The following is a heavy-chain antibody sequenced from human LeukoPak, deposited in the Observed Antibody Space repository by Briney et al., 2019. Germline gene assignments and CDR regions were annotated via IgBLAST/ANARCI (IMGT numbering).Heavy chain of an antibody. D-gene: IGHD6-19*01. J-gene: IGHJ6*03. CDR3: ARGAVAEYYYYYYYMDV. V-gene: IGHV4-39*01. CDR2: IYYSGST. CDR1: GGSISSSSYY. Sequence: PSETRSLTCTVSGGSISSSSYYWGWIRQPPGKGLEWIGSIYYSGSTYYNPSLKSRVTISVDTSKNQFSLKLNSVTAADTAVYYCARGAVAEYYYYYYYMDVWGKGTTVTVSS.